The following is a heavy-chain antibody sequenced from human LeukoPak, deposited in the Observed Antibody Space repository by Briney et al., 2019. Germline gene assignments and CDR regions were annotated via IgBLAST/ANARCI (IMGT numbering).Heavy chain of an antibody. CDR3: ARSHCTNGVCYKYFDY. Sequence: PGGSLRLSCAASGFTFSSYSMNWVRQAPGKGLEWVSSISSSSSYIYYADSVKGRFTISRDNAKNSLYLQMNSLRAEDTAVYYCARSHCTNGVCYKYFDYWGQGTLVTVSS. V-gene: IGHV3-21*01. J-gene: IGHJ4*02. CDR1: GFTFSSYS. D-gene: IGHD2-8*01. CDR2: ISSSSSYI.